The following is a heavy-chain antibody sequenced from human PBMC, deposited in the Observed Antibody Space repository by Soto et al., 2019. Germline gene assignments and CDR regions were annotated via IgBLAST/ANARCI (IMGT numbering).Heavy chain of an antibody. CDR3: ARTVDGSDYFSPDVDY. Sequence: EVQLVESGGVLVQPGGSLKLSSAASGFTFSGSAMHWVRQASGKGLEWVGDIRRRAKNYATVYAASVKGRFISSRDDSKNTAYLQMNSLKTDDTAVYYCARTVDGSDYFSPDVDYWGQGTLVTVSS. V-gene: IGHV3-73*02. D-gene: IGHD3-22*01. J-gene: IGHJ4*02. CDR1: GFTFSGSA. CDR2: IRRRAKNYAT.